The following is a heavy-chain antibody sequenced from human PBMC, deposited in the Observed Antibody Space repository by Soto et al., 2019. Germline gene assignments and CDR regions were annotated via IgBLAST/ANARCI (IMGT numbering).Heavy chain of an antibody. CDR2: IYYSGST. V-gene: IGHV4-59*01. Sequence: SETLSLTCTVSGGSISSYYWSWIRQPPGKGLEWIGYIYYSGSTNYNPSLKSRVTISVDTSKNQFSLKLSSVTAADTAVYYCARKGIAAVEIWGQGTMVTVSS. J-gene: IGHJ3*02. CDR1: GGSISSYY. D-gene: IGHD6-13*01. CDR3: ARKGIAAVEI.